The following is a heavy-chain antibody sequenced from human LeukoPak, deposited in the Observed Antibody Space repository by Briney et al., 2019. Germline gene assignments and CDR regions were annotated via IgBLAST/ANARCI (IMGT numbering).Heavy chain of an antibody. Sequence: PGGSLRLSCAASGFTFSTYTMSWVRQAPGKGLEWFSAISGSGGNTYYADSVKGRFTISRHNPKNTLYLQMDSLRADDTALYYCAKAAFSRTSYFDYWGQGTLVTASS. CDR1: GFTFSTYT. CDR2: ISGSGGNT. D-gene: IGHD3-3*02. V-gene: IGHV3-23*01. CDR3: AKAAFSRTSYFDY. J-gene: IGHJ4*02.